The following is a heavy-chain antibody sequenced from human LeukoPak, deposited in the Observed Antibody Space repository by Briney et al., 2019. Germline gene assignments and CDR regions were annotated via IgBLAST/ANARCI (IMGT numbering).Heavy chain of an antibody. Sequence: GRSLRLSCAASGFSFNTYGMHWVRQAPGKGLEWVAVIWFDGTTKYYADSVKGRFTISRDNSKNTLYLQMNSLGAEDTAVYYCARDLRGNSGYDSVFDYWGQGTLVSVFS. J-gene: IGHJ4*02. D-gene: IGHD5-12*01. CDR1: GFSFNTYG. CDR3: ARDLRGNSGYDSVFDY. CDR2: IWFDGTTK. V-gene: IGHV3-33*01.